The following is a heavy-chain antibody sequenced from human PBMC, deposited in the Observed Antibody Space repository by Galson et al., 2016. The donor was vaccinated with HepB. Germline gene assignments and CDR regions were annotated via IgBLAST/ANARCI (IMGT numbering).Heavy chain of an antibody. CDR2: INRDESST. Sequence: SLRLSCAASGFTFSSYYMHWVRQAPGKGLVWVSRINRDESSTSYADYVKGRFTISRDNAKNTLYLQMNSLRGEDTAVYYCARYYDILTGYSNYGMDVWGQGTTVTVSS. D-gene: IGHD3-9*01. V-gene: IGHV3-74*01. CDR3: ARYYDILTGYSNYGMDV. CDR1: GFTFSSYY. J-gene: IGHJ6*02.